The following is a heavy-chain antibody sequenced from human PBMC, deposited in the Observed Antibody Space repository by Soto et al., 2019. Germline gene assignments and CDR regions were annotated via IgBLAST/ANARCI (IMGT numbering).Heavy chain of an antibody. D-gene: IGHD6-13*01. V-gene: IGHV6-1*01. J-gene: IGHJ4*02. Sequence: PSQTLSLTCAISGDSVSSNSAAWNWIRQSPSRGLEWLGRTYSRSKWYNDYAVSVRSRITINPDTSKNQFSLQLNSVTPEDTAMYYCAGDSSSWYYFDYWGQGTLVTVSS. CDR3: AGDSSSWYYFDY. CDR2: TYSRSKWYN. CDR1: GDSVSSNSAA.